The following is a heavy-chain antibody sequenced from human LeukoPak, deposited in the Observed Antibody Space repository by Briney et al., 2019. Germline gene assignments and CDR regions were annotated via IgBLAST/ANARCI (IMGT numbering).Heavy chain of an antibody. CDR2: INPDSGGT. CDR3: ARVLFYSSGNKSNRVDY. D-gene: IGHD6-19*01. V-gene: IGHV1-2*02. Sequence: ASVKVSCKASGYTFTGYYIHWVRQAPGQGLEWMGWINPDSGGTNYAQKFQGRVTMTRDTSIRTAYMELSRLRSDDTAVYYCARVLFYSSGNKSNRVDYWGQETLVTVSS. J-gene: IGHJ4*02. CDR1: GYTFTGYY.